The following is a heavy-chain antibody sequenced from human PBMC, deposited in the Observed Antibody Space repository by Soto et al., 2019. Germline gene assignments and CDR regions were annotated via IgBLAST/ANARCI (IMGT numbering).Heavy chain of an antibody. CDR2: IWYDGSNK. V-gene: IGHV3-33*01. Sequence: GGSLRLSCAASGFTFSSYGMHWVRQAPGKGLEWVAVIWYDGSNKYYADSVKGRFTISRDNSKNTLYLQMNSLRAEDTAVYYCARDGRGIQLWLNYYYYYGMDVWGQGTTVTVSS. J-gene: IGHJ6*02. D-gene: IGHD5-18*01. CDR3: ARDGRGIQLWLNYYYYYGMDV. CDR1: GFTFSSYG.